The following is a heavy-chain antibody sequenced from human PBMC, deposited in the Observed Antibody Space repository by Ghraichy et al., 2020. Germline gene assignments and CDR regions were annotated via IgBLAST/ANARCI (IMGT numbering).Heavy chain of an antibody. V-gene: IGHV4-39*07. CDR3: AREAGEGPAAIYYFDY. D-gene: IGHD2-2*02. Sequence: SETLSLTCTVSGGSISSSSYYWGWIRQPPGKGLEWIGSIYYSGSTYYNPSLKSRVTISVDTSKNQFSLKLSSVTAADTAVYYCAREAGEGPAAIYYFDYWGQGTLVTVSS. CDR2: IYYSGST. CDR1: GGSISSSSYY. J-gene: IGHJ4*02.